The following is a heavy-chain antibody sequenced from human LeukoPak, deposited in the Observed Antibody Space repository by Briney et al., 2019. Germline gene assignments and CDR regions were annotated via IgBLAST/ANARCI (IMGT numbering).Heavy chain of an antibody. CDR3: AKDLTYYYGLGSSTNAFDI. J-gene: IGHJ3*02. V-gene: IGHV3-23*01. D-gene: IGHD3-10*01. CDR1: GFTFSNYA. CDR2: ISGSGDYT. Sequence: QPGGSLRLSCAASGFTFSNYAMSWAPPAPGKGLEWVSGISGSGDYTYYADSLKGRFTISRDNSKNTLYLQMSSLRAEDTALYYCAKDLTYYYGLGSSTNAFDIWGQGTMVTVSS.